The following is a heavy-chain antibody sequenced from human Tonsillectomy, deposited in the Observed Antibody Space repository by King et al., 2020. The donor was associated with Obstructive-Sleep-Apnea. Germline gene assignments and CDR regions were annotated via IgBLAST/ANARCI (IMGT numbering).Heavy chain of an antibody. V-gene: IGHV3-21*01. D-gene: IGHD6-19*01. Sequence: VQLVESGGGLVKPGGSLRLSCAASGFTFSSYSMNWVRQAPGKGLEWGSSISRSSSYIYYADSVKGRFTISRDNAKNSLYLQMNSLRAEDTAVYYCWRDRSSGGYGMDVWGQGTTVTVSS. CDR3: WRDRSSGGYGMDV. J-gene: IGHJ6*02. CDR1: GFTFSSYS. CDR2: ISRSSSYI.